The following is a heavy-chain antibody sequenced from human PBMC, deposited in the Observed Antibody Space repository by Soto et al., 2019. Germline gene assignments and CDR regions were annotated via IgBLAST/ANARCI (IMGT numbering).Heavy chain of an antibody. V-gene: IGHV1-69*02. CDR3: EMEYWSSTSCYRDY. CDR2: IIPILGIA. D-gene: IGHD2-2*02. CDR1: GGTFSSDT. J-gene: IGHJ4*02. Sequence: QVQLVQSGAEVKKPGSSVKVSCKASGGTFSSDTISWVRQAPGQGLEWMGRIIPILGIANYAQNFQGSVTITADKPASTAYMGLSRLRSEDTAVYYCEMEYWSSTSCYRDYGGQETLFIVSS.